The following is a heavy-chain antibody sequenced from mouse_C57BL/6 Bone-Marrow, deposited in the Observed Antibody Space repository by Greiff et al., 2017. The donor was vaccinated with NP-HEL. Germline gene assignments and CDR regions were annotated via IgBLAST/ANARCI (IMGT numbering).Heavy chain of an antibody. V-gene: IGHV14-3*01. D-gene: IGHD3-2*02. CDR1: GFNIKNTY. CDR2: IDPANGNT. Sequence: EVQLQQSVAELVRPGASVKLSCTASGFNIKNTYMHWVKQRPEQGLEWIGRIDPANGNTKYAPKFQGKATITADTSSNTAYLQLISLTSEDTAIYYWANQQLRLRPHYFDYGGQGTTLTVSS. J-gene: IGHJ2*01. CDR3: ANQQLRLRPHYFDY.